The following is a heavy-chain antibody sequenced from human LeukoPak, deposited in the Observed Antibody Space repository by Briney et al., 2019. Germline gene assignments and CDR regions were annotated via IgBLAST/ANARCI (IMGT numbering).Heavy chain of an antibody. V-gene: IGHV3-23*01. CDR1: GFTFSSYA. D-gene: IGHD3-22*01. J-gene: IGHJ4*02. CDR2: ISGSGGST. CDR3: AKSDDSSGYSPEDY. Sequence: GSLRLSCAASGFTFSSYAMCWVRQAPGKGLEWVSAISGSGGSTYYADSVKGRFTISRDNSKNTLYLQMNSLRAEDTAVYYCAKSDDSSGYSPEDYWGQGTLVTVSS.